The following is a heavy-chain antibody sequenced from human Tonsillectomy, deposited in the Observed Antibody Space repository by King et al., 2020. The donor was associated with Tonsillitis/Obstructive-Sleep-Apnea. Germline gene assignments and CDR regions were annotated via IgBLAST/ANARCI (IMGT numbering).Heavy chain of an antibody. D-gene: IGHD3-22*01. CDR1: GYIFTTYW. CDR2: IYPGDSDT. J-gene: IGHJ3*02. Sequence: VQLVESGAEVKKPGESLKISCKGSGYIFTTYWIGWVRQMPGKGLEWMGIIYPGDSDTKYSPSFQGQFTISADNSNSTAYLQWSSLKASDTAMYYCARTLYYYDSSYYSLLPGDAFDIWGQGTTVTVSS. V-gene: IGHV5-51*01. CDR3: ARTLYYYDSSYYSLLPGDAFDI.